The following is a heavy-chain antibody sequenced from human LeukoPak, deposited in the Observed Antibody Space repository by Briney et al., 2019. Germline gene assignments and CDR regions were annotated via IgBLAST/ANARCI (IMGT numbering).Heavy chain of an antibody. CDR2: IWYDGSNK. V-gene: IGHV3-33*01. J-gene: IGHJ4*02. CDR3: ARDQAAAGNYFDY. CDR1: GFTFSSYG. D-gene: IGHD6-13*01. Sequence: PGGSLRLSCAASGFTFSSYGMHWVRQAPGKGLEWVAVIWYDGSNKYYADCVKGRFTISRDNSKNKLYLQMNSLRAEDTAVYYCARDQAAAGNYFDYCGQGTLVTVSS.